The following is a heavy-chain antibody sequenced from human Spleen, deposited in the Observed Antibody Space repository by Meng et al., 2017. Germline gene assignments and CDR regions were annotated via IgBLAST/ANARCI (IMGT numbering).Heavy chain of an antibody. Sequence: SETLSLTCAVYGGSFSGYYWSWIRQPPGKGLEWIGEINHSGSTNYNPSLKSRVTISVDTSKNQFSLKLSSVTAADTAVYYCARTPGYSYGRPFDYWGQGTLVTVSS. CDR1: GGSFSGYY. V-gene: IGHV4-34*01. D-gene: IGHD5-18*01. CDR2: INHSGST. CDR3: ARTPGYSYGRPFDY. J-gene: IGHJ4*02.